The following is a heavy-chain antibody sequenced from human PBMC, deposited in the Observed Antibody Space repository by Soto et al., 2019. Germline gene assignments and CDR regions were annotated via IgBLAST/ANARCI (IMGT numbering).Heavy chain of an antibody. Sequence: QVQLVQSGAEVKRPGSSVKVSCKASGGTFSSYAISWVRQAPGQGLEWMGGIIPIFGTTNYAQKFQGSVTITADESTNTAYMELSSLRSEDTAVYYWARALEVGITDADGFDYWGQGTLVTVSS. CDR1: GGTFSSYA. J-gene: IGHJ4*02. D-gene: IGHD1-20*01. V-gene: IGHV1-69*12. CDR3: ARALEVGITDADGFDY. CDR2: IIPIFGTT.